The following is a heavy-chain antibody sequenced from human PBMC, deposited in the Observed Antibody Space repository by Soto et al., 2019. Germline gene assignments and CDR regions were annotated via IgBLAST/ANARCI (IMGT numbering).Heavy chain of an antibody. Sequence: ASVKVSCKASGYTFTSYAMHWVRQAPGQRLEWMGWINAGNGNTKYSQKFQGRVTITRDTSASTAYMELSSLRSEDTAVYYCARGGRYCSSTSCFQNYYYYGMDVWGQGTTVTVSS. V-gene: IGHV1-3*01. J-gene: IGHJ6*02. CDR1: GYTFTSYA. CDR3: ARGGRYCSSTSCFQNYYYYGMDV. D-gene: IGHD2-2*01. CDR2: INAGNGNT.